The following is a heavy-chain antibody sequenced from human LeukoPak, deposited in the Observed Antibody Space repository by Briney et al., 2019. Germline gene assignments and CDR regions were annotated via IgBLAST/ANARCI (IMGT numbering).Heavy chain of an antibody. V-gene: IGHV5-10-1*01. CDR1: EYRFTSYW. CDR3: ARRGYYYYGMDV. CDR2: IDPSDSYT. Sequence: GESLKISCKGSEYRFTSYWISWVRQMPGKGLEWMGRIDPSDSYTIYSPSFQGHVTISADKSISTAYLQWSSLKASDTAMYYCARRGYYYYGMDVRGQGTAVTVSS. J-gene: IGHJ6*02.